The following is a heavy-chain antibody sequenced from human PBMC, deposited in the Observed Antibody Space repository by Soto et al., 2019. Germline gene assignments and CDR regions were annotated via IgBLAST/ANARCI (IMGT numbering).Heavy chain of an antibody. V-gene: IGHV3-21*01. CDR3: ARATYYYGSGSSTLDY. J-gene: IGHJ4*02. Sequence: GSLRLSCAASGXTISSYRMNWVRQAPGKGLEWVSSISSSSSYIYYADSVKGLFNISIDNAKNSLYLQMNSLIADETAVYYFARATYYYGSGSSTLDYWGQGTLVTVSS. D-gene: IGHD3-10*01. CDR2: ISSSSSYI. CDR1: GXTISSYR.